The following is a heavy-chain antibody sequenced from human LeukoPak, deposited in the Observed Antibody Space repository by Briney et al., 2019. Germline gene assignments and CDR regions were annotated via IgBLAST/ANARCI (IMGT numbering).Heavy chain of an antibody. Sequence: GASVKVSCKASGGTFSSYAISWVRQAPGQGLEWMGGIIPILGIANYAQKFQGRVTITADKSTSTAYMELSSLRSEDTAVYYCARRGEHDVVDYYYYGMDVWGQGTTVAVSS. D-gene: IGHD2-15*01. CDR2: IIPILGIA. CDR3: ARRGEHDVVDYYYYGMDV. V-gene: IGHV1-69*10. CDR1: GGTFSSYA. J-gene: IGHJ6*02.